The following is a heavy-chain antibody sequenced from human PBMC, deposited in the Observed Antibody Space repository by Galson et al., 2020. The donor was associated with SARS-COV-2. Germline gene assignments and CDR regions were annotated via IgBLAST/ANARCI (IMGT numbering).Heavy chain of an antibody. V-gene: IGHV3-48*02. CDR2: ISSNSNTI. J-gene: IGHJ4*02. CDR1: GFTFSDYS. Sequence: TGGSLRLSCAASGFTFSDYSMNWVRQAPGKGLEWVSYISSNSNTIYYADSVEGRFTISRDNAQNSLYLQMNSLRHEDTAVYYCARGDDIAVAGWLYYFGYWGQGTQVTVSS. CDR3: ARGDDIAVAGWLYYFGY. D-gene: IGHD6-19*01.